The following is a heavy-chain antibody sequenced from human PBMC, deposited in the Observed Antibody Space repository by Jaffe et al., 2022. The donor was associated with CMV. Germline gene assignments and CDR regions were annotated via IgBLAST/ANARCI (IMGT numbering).Heavy chain of an antibody. CDR3: VVGGGPYYFDH. Sequence: QPQLVESGGAVVKPGGSLRLSCAASAITFSDHYMSWIRQAPGKGLECVSYISDSTNYLYYAESVKGRFTISRDNAKSSLYLQMDSLRAEDSAVYFCVVGGGPYYFDHWGRGTLVTVSS. D-gene: IGHD2-15*01. V-gene: IGHV3-11*06. J-gene: IGHJ4*02. CDR1: AITFSDHY. CDR2: ISDSTNYL.